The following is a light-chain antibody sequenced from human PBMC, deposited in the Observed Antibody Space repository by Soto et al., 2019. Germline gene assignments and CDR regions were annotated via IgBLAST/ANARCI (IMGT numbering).Light chain of an antibody. CDR2: AAS. CDR3: QKYNSGPVT. CDR1: QGISNY. Sequence: DIPMTQSPSSLSASVGDRVTITCRASQGISNYLAWYQQKPGQPPKLLIYAASTLQSGVSYRFSGGGSGTDFTLTISSLQPEDVSTYYCQKYNSGPVTFGQGTKLEIK. J-gene: IGKJ2*01. V-gene: IGKV1-27*01.